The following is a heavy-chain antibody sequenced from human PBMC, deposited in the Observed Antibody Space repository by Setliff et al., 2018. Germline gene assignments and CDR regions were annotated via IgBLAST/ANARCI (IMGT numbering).Heavy chain of an antibody. CDR1: GYTFTTYA. CDR3: ARASRFGTIRYRGDYYMDV. Sequence: VASVKVSCKASGYTFTTYAISWMRQAPGQGLEYMGWINTNTGNPSYAQGFTGRFVFSSDTSVSTAYLQISSLKAEDTAVYYCARASRFGTIRYRGDYYMDVWGKGTTVTVSS. CDR2: INTNTGNP. J-gene: IGHJ6*03. D-gene: IGHD3-10*01. V-gene: IGHV7-4-1*02.